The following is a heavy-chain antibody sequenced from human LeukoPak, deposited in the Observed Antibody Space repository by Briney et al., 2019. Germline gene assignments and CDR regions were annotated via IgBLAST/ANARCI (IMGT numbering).Heavy chain of an antibody. Sequence: PGGSLRLSCEASGFTFSSYAMSWVRQAPGKGLEWVSGISGSGDNTYYADSVKGRFTISRDSSKNTVFLQMNSLRAEDTAVYYCARDPASPVPFDYWGQGTLVTVSS. CDR2: ISGSGDNT. CDR3: ARDPASPVPFDY. V-gene: IGHV3-23*01. J-gene: IGHJ4*02. CDR1: GFTFSSYA.